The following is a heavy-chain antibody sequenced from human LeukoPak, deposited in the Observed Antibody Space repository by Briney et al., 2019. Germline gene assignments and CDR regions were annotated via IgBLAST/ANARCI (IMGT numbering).Heavy chain of an antibody. D-gene: IGHD5-18*01. J-gene: IGHJ4*02. CDR1: GFTFSSYS. CDR2: ISSSSSYI. V-gene: IGHV3-21*01. Sequence: GGSLRLSCAASGFTFSSYSMNWVRQAPGKGLEWVSSISSSSSYIYYADSVKGRFTISRDNAKNSPYLQMNSLRAEDTAVYYCVLTAMDGRDYWGQGTLDTVSS. CDR3: VLTAMDGRDY.